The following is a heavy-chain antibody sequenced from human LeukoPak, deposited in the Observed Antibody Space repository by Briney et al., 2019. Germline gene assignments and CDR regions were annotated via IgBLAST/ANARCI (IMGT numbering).Heavy chain of an antibody. J-gene: IGHJ4*02. D-gene: IGHD6-13*01. CDR2: INHSGST. CDR3: ARESHSSSWYGDYFDY. Sequence: SETLSLTCAVYGGSFSGYYWSWIRHPPGKGLEWIGEINHSGSTNYNPSLKSRVTISVDTSKNQFSLKLSSVTAADTAVYYCARESHSSSWYGDYFDYWGQGTLVTVSS. V-gene: IGHV4-34*01. CDR1: GGSFSGYY.